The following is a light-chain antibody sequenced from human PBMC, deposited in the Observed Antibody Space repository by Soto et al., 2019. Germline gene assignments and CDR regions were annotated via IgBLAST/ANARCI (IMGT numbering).Light chain of an antibody. J-gene: IGKJ5*01. V-gene: IGKV3-15*01. CDR1: QSVSNN. CDR3: QQYNDWPPIT. CDR2: YAS. Sequence: EIMMTQSPATLSVSPGERATLSCRASQSVSNNLAWYQQRPGQAPRLLIYYASTRATGIPARFSGSGSGTESTLTISSLQSEDFALYYCQQYNDWPPITFGQGTRLEIK.